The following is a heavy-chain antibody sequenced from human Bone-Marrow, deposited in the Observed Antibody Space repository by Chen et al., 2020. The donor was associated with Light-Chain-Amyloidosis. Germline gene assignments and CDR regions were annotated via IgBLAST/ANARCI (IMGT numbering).Heavy chain of an antibody. Sequence: EVQLEQSGPEVKKPGESLKISCKGSGYTFPNYWIGWVRQMPGKGLEWMGVISPDDSDARYSPSVEGQVTISADKSITTAYLQWRSLKASDTAMYYCARRRDGYNFDYWGQGTLVTVSS. J-gene: IGHJ4*02. CDR1: GYTFPNYW. CDR3: ARRRDGYNFDY. V-gene: IGHV5-51*01. D-gene: IGHD5-12*01. CDR2: ISPDDSDA.